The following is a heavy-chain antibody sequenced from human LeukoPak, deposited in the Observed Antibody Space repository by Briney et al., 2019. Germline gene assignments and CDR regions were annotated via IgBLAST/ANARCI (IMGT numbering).Heavy chain of an antibody. CDR2: IRSDGSNK. V-gene: IGHV3-30*02. CDR3: AKANCGGDCYQALYYFDY. CDR1: GFSFSSYG. J-gene: IGHJ4*02. D-gene: IGHD2-21*02. Sequence: GGSLRLSCAGSGFSFSSYGMHWVRQAPGKGLEWMAFIRSDGSNKYYADSVRGRFTISRDNSKNTLYLQMNSLRAEDTAVYYCAKANCGGDCYQALYYFDYWGQGTLVTVSS.